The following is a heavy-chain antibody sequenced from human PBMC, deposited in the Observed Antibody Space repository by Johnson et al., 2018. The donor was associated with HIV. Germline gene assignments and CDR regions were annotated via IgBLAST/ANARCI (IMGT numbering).Heavy chain of an antibody. D-gene: IGHD6-6*01. CDR2: VSSDGSNK. CDR1: GFTFSSYA. CDR3: ARDRGAGSSGAFDI. J-gene: IGHJ3*02. Sequence: QVQLVESGGGVVQPGRSLRLSCAASGFTFSSYAMPWVRQAPGKGLEWVAFVSSDGSNKNYADSVKGRFTISRDNSKNTLYLQMNSLRAEDTAVYYCARDRGAGSSGAFDIWGQGTMVTVSS. V-gene: IGHV3-30*04.